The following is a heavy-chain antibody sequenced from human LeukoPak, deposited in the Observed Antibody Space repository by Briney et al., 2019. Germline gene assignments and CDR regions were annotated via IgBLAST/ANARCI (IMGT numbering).Heavy chain of an antibody. Sequence: GGSLRLSCEASGFTFSSYAMTWVRQAPGKGLEWVSVISGSGNNTYYADSVKGRFTISRDISKNTLYLQMNSLRAEDTAVYYCARAATYYDILTGAPGYYGMDVWGQGTTVTVSS. V-gene: IGHV3-23*01. D-gene: IGHD3-9*01. J-gene: IGHJ6*02. CDR3: ARAATYYDILTGAPGYYGMDV. CDR2: ISGSGNNT. CDR1: GFTFSSYA.